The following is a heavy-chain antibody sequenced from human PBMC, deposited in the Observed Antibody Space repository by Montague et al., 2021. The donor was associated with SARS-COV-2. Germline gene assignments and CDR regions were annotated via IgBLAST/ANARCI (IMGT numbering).Heavy chain of an antibody. Sequence: SETLSLTCTVSGGSISSYYWSWIRQPPGKGLEWIGYIYYSGRTNYNPSLKSRVTISIDTSKNQFSLKLSSVTAADTAVYYCARAPVAHITIFRVVTSFDYWGQGTLVTVSS. CDR3: ARAPVAHITIFRVVTSFDY. D-gene: IGHD3-3*01. V-gene: IGHV4-59*01. J-gene: IGHJ4*02. CDR1: GGSISSYY. CDR2: IYYSGRT.